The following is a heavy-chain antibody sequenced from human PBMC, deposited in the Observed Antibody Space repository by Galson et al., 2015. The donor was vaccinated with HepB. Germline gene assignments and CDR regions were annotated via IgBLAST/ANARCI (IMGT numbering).Heavy chain of an antibody. D-gene: IGHD2-8*02. CDR1: DFSFTSAW. Sequence: SLRLSCAASDFSFTSAWLNWVREAPGKGLEWVGRIKSKLEGGTIEYAAPVKGRFVISRDDSKKQLYLQMNSLKMEDTGVDYCAAHGRDFLSIYWYLDVGGQGTLVTVSS. J-gene: IGHJ4*02. CDR2: IKSKLEGGTI. CDR3: AAHGRDFLSIYWYLDV. V-gene: IGHV3-15*07.